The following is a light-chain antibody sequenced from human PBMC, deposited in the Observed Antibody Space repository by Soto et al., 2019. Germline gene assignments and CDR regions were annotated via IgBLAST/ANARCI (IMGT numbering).Light chain of an antibody. CDR2: GAS. CDR3: PQYGSSPFT. V-gene: IGKV3-20*01. Sequence: EIVLTQSPGTLSLSPGERATLSCRASQSVSSSYLAWYQQKPGQAPRLLIYGASSRATGIPDRFSGSGSGTDFTLTISRLEPEVFAVYYCPQYGSSPFTFGQGTKLEIK. J-gene: IGKJ2*01. CDR1: QSVSSSY.